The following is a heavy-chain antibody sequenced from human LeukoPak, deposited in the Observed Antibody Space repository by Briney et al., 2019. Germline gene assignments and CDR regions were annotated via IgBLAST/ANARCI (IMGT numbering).Heavy chain of an antibody. J-gene: IGHJ4*02. CDR1: GGSISSYY. CDR3: ARYPFDGYNYYFDY. CDR2: IYYSGST. V-gene: IGHV4-59*01. D-gene: IGHD5-24*01. Sequence: SETLSLTCTVSGGSISSYYWSWIRQPPGKGLEWIGYIYYSGSTKYNPSLKSRVTISVDTSKNQFSLRLSSVTAADTAVYYCARYPFDGYNYYFDYWGQGTLVTVSS.